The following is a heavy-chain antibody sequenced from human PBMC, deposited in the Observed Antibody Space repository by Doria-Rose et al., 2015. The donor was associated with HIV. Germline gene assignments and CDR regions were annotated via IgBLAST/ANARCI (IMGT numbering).Heavy chain of an antibody. D-gene: IGHD3-3*01. CDR2: TYYTGTS. CDR3: ARMGSYRELDY. CDR1: VSSRGSY. Sequence: VSSRGSYWNWIRQAPGKGLESLGYTYYTGTSDYSPSLKSRLNMAVDTSKNQFSLKLSFVTVADTAVYYCARMGSYRELDYWGQGALVIASA. J-gene: IGHJ4*02. V-gene: IGHV4-31*02.